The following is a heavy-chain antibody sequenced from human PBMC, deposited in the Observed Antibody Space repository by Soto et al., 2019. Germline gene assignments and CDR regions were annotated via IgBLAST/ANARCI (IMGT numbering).Heavy chain of an antibody. J-gene: IGHJ4*02. Sequence: ASVKVSCKASGGTFSSYAISWVRQAPGQGLEWMGGIIPIFGTANYAQKFQGRVTITADESTSTAYMELSSLRSEDTAVYYCARKVRRGYYFDYWGQGTLVTVSS. CDR1: GGTFSSYA. CDR2: IIPIFGTA. CDR3: ARKVRRGYYFDY. V-gene: IGHV1-69*13. D-gene: IGHD3-10*01.